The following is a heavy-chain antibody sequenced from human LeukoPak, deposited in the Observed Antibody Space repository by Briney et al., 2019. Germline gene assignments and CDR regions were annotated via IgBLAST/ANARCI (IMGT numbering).Heavy chain of an antibody. CDR3: ARDLGGYYDSSGYYY. J-gene: IGHJ4*02. CDR1: GGSISSGGYS. D-gene: IGHD3-22*01. CDR2: IYYSGST. V-gene: IGHV4-31*11. Sequence: MSSQTLSLTCAVSGGSISSGGYSWSWIRQPPGKGLKWIGYIYYSGSTYYNPSLKSRVTISVDTSKNQFSLKLSSVTAADTAVYYCARDLGGYYDSSGYYYWGQGTLVTVSS.